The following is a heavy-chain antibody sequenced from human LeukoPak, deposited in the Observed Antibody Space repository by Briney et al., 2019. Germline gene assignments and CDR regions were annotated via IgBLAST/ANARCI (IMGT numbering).Heavy chain of an antibody. D-gene: IGHD2-2*01. CDR2: ISAYNGNT. V-gene: IGHV1-18*01. CDR1: GYTFTSYG. CDR3: ARDSVVVPAAAYYYYMDV. Sequence: GASVKVPCKASGYTFTSYGITWVRQAPRQGLEWMGWISAYNGNTNYAQKFQGRVTMTTDTSTSTAYMELRSLRSDDTAVYYCARDSVVVPAAAYYYYMDVWGKGTTVTVSS. J-gene: IGHJ6*03.